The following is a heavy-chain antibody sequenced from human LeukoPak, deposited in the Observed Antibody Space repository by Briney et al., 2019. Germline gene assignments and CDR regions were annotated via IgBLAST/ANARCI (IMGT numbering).Heavy chain of an antibody. Sequence: PGGPLRLSCAASGFTVSSNYMSWVRQAPGKGLEWVSVIYSGGSTYYADSVKGRFTISRDNSKNTLYLQMNSLRAEDTAVYYCARDGWGYSGYDFWGQGTLVTVSS. CDR2: IYSGGST. V-gene: IGHV3-53*01. CDR1: GFTVSSNY. D-gene: IGHD5-12*01. CDR3: ARDGWGYSGYDF. J-gene: IGHJ4*02.